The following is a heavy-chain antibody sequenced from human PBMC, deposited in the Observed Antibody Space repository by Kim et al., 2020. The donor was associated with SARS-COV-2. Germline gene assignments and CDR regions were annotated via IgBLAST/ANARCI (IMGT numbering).Heavy chain of an antibody. V-gene: IGHV1-46*01. J-gene: IGHJ4*02. Sequence: QGRVTMTRDTSTSTVYMELSSLRSEDTAVYYCARDGERPTVRGVITSLDYWGQGTLVTVSS. CDR3: ARDGERPTVRGVITSLDY. D-gene: IGHD3-10*01.